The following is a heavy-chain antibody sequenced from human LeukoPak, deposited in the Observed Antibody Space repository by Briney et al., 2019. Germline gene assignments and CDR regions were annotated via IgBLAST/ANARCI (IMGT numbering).Heavy chain of an antibody. D-gene: IGHD5-24*01. J-gene: IGHJ4*02. CDR1: GFTFSSYS. CDR3: ARVTGWLQVIDY. V-gene: IGHV3-21*01. Sequence: GGSLRLSCAASGFTFSSYSMNWVRQAPGKGLEWVSSISSSSSYIYYADSVKGRFTISRDNAKNSLYLQMNSLRAGDTAVYYCARVTGWLQVIDYWGQGTLVTVSS. CDR2: ISSSSSYI.